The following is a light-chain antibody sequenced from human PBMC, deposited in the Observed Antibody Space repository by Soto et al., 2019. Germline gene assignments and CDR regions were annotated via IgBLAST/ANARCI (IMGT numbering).Light chain of an antibody. CDR3: QQTDTIPRT. CDR1: QSIASR. Sequence: DIQMTQSPSSLSASVGDRVTITCRASQSIASRLNWYQQKPGSAPKLLIYGASTLESGVPSRFSGSGSVTDFTLTVSSLQVEDFSTYYCQQTDTIPRTFCQGTKVDVK. V-gene: IGKV1-39*01. CDR2: GAS. J-gene: IGKJ1*01.